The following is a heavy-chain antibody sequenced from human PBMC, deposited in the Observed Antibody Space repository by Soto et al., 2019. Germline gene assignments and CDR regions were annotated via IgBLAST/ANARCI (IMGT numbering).Heavy chain of an antibody. J-gene: IGHJ6*02. D-gene: IGHD1-26*01. CDR2: VSDSGST. Sequence: QVQLQESGPGLVKSSETLSLMCTVSGGSITNYYWSWIRQSPAKGLEWIGYVSDSGSTKYNPSLKSRVTISVDTSKNQFSLKLTSLTAADTAVYYCARERVGHSAMDVWGQGTTVTVSS. CDR1: GGSITNYY. V-gene: IGHV4-59*12. CDR3: ARERVGHSAMDV.